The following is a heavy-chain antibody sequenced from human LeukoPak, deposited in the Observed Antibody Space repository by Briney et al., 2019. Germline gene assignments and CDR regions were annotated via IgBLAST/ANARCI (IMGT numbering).Heavy chain of an antibody. Sequence: GGSLRLSCAASGFTFSSYAMSWVRQAPGKGLEWVSAISGSGGSTHYADSVKGRFTISRDNSKNTLYLQMNSLRAEDTAVYYCANGYPSPFDFWSGYSYYYYYYGIDVWGQGTTVTVSS. D-gene: IGHD3-3*01. CDR2: ISGSGGST. V-gene: IGHV3-23*01. J-gene: IGHJ6*02. CDR1: GFTFSSYA. CDR3: ANGYPSPFDFWSGYSYYYYYYGIDV.